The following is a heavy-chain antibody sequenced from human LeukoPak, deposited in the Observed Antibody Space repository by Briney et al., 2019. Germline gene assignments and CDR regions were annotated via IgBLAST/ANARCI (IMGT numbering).Heavy chain of an antibody. D-gene: IGHD2-8*02. CDR2: ISSSSSYI. V-gene: IGHV3-21*01. CDR1: GFTFSSYS. Sequence: AGGSLRLSCAASGFTFSSYSMNWVRQAPGKGPEWVSSISSSSSYIYYADSVKGRFTISRDNAKNSLYLQMNSLRAEDTAVYYCARDLVQYYFDYWGQGTLVTVSS. J-gene: IGHJ4*02. CDR3: ARDLVQYYFDY.